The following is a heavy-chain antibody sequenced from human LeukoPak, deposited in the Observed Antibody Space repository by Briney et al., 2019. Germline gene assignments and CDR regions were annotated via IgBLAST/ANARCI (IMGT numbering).Heavy chain of an antibody. J-gene: IGHJ1*01. Sequence: GRSLRLSCAASGFTFSSYAMHWVRQAPGKGLEWVAVISYDGSNKYYADSVKGRFTISRDNSKNTLYLQMNSLRAEDTAVYYCARDIGAGKVSYFQHWGQGTLVTVSS. CDR2: ISYDGSNK. V-gene: IGHV3-30-3*01. D-gene: IGHD6-13*01. CDR3: ARDIGAGKVSYFQH. CDR1: GFTFSSYA.